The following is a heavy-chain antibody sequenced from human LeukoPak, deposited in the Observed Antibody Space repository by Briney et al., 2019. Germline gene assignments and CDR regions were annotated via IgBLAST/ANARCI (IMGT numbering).Heavy chain of an antibody. CDR2: IYYSGST. Sequence: KTSETLSLTCTVSGGSISSSSYYWGWIRQPPGKGLEWIGSIYYSGSTYYNPSLKSRVTISVDTSKNQFSLKLSSVTAADTAVYYCARGAPRRDAFDIWGQGTMVTVSS. CDR1: GGSISSSSYY. J-gene: IGHJ3*02. V-gene: IGHV4-39*07. CDR3: ARGAPRRDAFDI. D-gene: IGHD6-6*01.